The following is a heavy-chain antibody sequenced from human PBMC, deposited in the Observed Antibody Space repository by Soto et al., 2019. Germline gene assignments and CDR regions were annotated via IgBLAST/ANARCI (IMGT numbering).Heavy chain of an antibody. V-gene: IGHV1-2*06. CDR3: ARESGGATATLDYYYFYVGV. CDR1: GYTFSDYY. D-gene: IGHD5-12*01. Sequence: QVQLVQSGAEVKKPGASVTVSCKASGYTFSDYYLHWVRQAPGQGPEWMGRINPNSGDAKFAQKFQGRVTMTRDTSVRTDFIELNWLKSDDTAVYYCARESGGATATLDYYYFYVGVWGKGTTVTVSS. J-gene: IGHJ6*03. CDR2: INPNSGDA.